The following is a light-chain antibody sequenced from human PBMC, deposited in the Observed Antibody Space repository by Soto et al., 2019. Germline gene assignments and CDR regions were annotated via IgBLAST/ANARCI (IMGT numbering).Light chain of an antibody. V-gene: IGKV4-1*01. Sequence: DTVMTQSPDSLAVSLGERATINCKSSQPILYSTNRKNHLAWYQQKAGQPPRLLIYWVSTRASGVPDRFSGSGSGTDFTLTISSLQAEDVAVYYCQQYHSNPRTFGGGTKVEIK. J-gene: IGKJ4*01. CDR2: WVS. CDR3: QQYHSNPRT. CDR1: QPILYSTNRKNH.